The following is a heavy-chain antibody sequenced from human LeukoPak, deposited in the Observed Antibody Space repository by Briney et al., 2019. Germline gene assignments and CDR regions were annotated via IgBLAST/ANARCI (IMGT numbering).Heavy chain of an antibody. CDR2: IIPIFGTA. CDR1: GGTFSSYA. D-gene: IGHD5-18*01. V-gene: IGHV1-69*05. CDR3: ATLKGPTAMVLY. Sequence: SVKVSCKASGGTFSSYAISWVRQAPRQGLEWMGRIIPIFGTANYAQKFQGRVTITTDESTSTAYMELSSLRSEDTAVYYCATLKGPTAMVLYWGQGTLVTVSS. J-gene: IGHJ4*02.